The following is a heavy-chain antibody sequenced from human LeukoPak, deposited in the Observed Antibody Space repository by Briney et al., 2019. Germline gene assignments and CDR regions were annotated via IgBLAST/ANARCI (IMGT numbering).Heavy chain of an antibody. CDR3: ARLYCSGGSCYPGQFDY. Sequence: GGSLRLSCAASGFTFNSYWMSWVRQAPGKGLEWVANIKQDGSEKYYVDSVKGRFTISRDNAKNSLYLQMNSLRAEDTAVYYCARLYCSGGSCYPGQFDYWGQGTLVTVSS. V-gene: IGHV3-7*01. CDR2: IKQDGSEK. CDR1: GFTFNSYW. D-gene: IGHD2-15*01. J-gene: IGHJ4*02.